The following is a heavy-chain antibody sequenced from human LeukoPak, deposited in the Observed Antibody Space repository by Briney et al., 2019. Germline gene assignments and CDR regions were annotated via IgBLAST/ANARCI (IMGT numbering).Heavy chain of an antibody. CDR2: IGGSGDST. Sequence: GGSLRLSCAASGLTFSRCAMAWVRLAPGKGLEWVSTIGGSGDSTYYAGSVKGRFTISRDHSKNTLYLQMNSLRAEDTAVYYCAARPPIIVAGPFDYWGQGILVTVSS. CDR1: GLTFSRCA. J-gene: IGHJ4*02. CDR3: AARPPIIVAGPFDY. V-gene: IGHV3-23*01. D-gene: IGHD5-12*01.